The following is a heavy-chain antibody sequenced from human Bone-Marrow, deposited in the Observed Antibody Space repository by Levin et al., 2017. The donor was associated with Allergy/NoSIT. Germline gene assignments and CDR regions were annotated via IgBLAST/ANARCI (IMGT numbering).Heavy chain of an antibody. D-gene: IGHD5-12*01. CDR1: GFIFSKYS. CDR3: ARDNIGALYDMGV. Sequence: GGSLRLSCAASGFIFSKYSMTWIRQAPGKGLEWVSSISSGSRDIYYADSVKGRFTVSRDNSKNSLYLQMNSLRAVDAAVYYCARDNIGALYDMGVWGKGTTVMVSS. J-gene: IGHJ6*03. V-gene: IGHV3-21*06. CDR2: ISSGSRDI.